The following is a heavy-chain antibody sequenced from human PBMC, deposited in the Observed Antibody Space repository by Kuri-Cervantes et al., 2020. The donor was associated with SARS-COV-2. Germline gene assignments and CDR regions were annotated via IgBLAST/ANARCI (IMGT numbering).Heavy chain of an antibody. V-gene: IGHV4-39*07. Sequence: SETLSLTCTVSGGSISSSSYYWGWIRQPPGKGLEWIGSIYYSGSTYYNPSLKSRVTISVDTSKNQFSLKLSSVTAADTAVYYCAREIKRPRDVFDIWGQGTMVTVSS. CDR1: GGSISSSSYY. D-gene: IGHD5-24*01. CDR3: AREIKRPRDVFDI. CDR2: IYYSGST. J-gene: IGHJ3*02.